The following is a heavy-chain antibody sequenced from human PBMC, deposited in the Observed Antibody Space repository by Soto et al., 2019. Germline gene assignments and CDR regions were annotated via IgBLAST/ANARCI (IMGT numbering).Heavy chain of an antibody. CDR2: IFSNDEK. CDR1: GFSLSNARMG. CDR3: ARIHRGYYDFWSGYYKLDY. D-gene: IGHD3-3*01. V-gene: IGHV2-26*01. J-gene: IGHJ4*02. Sequence: QVTLKESGPVLVKPTETLTLTCTVSGFSLSNARMGVSWIRQPRGKALEWLAHIFSNDEKSYSTSLKSRLTISKDTSKSQVVLTMTRMDPVDTATYYCARIHRGYYDFWSGYYKLDYWGQGTLVAVSS.